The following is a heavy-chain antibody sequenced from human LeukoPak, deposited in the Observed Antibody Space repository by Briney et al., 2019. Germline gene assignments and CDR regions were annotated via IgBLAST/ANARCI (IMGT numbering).Heavy chain of an antibody. V-gene: IGHV3-23*01. J-gene: IGHJ6*02. Sequence: GGSLRLSCAASGFTFSTYAMSRVRQAPGKGLEWVSAISGSGDSTSYADSVMGRFTISRDNSKNTLYLQMNSLRVEDTAGYYCAKVKGGYGPLRDMDVWGQGTTVTVSS. CDR1: GFTFSTYA. CDR3: AKVKGGYGPLRDMDV. D-gene: IGHD3-10*01. CDR2: ISGSGDST.